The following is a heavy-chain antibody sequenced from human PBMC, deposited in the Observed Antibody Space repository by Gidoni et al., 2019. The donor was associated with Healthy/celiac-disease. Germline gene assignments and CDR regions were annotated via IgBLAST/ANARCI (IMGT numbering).Heavy chain of an antibody. V-gene: IGHV3-48*01. CDR1: GFTFSSYS. CDR2: ISSSSSTI. D-gene: IGHD2-15*01. CDR3: AGGAYCSGGSCYPDPFDP. J-gene: IGHJ5*02. Sequence: EVQLVESGGGLVQPGGSLRLSCAASGFTFSSYSMNWVRQAPGKGLEWVSYISSSSSTIYYADSVKGRFTISRDNAKNSLCLQMNSLRAEDTAVYYCAGGAYCSGGSCYPDPFDPWGQGTLVTVSS.